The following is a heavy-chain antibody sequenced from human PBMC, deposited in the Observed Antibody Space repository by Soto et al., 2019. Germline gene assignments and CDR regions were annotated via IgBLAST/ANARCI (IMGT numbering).Heavy chain of an antibody. CDR1: GGSISSSNW. J-gene: IGHJ5*02. V-gene: IGHV4-4*02. D-gene: IGHD3-9*01. CDR2: IYHSGST. Sequence: SETLSLTCAVSGGSISSSNWWSWVRQPPGKGLEWIGEIYHSGSTNYNPSLKSRVTISVDKSKNQFSLKLSSVTAADTAVYYCARAALYYDILTGYNNWFDPWGQGTLVTVSS. CDR3: ARAALYYDILTGYNNWFDP.